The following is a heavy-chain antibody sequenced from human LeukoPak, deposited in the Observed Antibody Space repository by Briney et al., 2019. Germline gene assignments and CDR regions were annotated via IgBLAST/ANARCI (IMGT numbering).Heavy chain of an antibody. D-gene: IGHD5-12*01. J-gene: IGHJ6*03. Sequence: SETLSLTCAVYGGSFSDNFWSWIRQPPGKGLEWIGEINHGGSTNYNPSLKSRVTISVDTSKNQFSLKLSSVTAADMAIYYCAKGYRYSASGFYYYMDVWGKGTTVTVSS. CDR2: INHGGST. CDR1: GGSFSDNF. V-gene: IGHV4-34*01. CDR3: AKGYRYSASGFYYYMDV.